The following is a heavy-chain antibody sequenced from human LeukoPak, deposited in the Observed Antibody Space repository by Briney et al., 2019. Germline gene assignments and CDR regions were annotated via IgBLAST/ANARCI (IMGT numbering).Heavy chain of an antibody. D-gene: IGHD3-10*01. V-gene: IGHV3-64D*06. J-gene: IGHJ4*02. CDR3: VREMGSGTHYCLEF. CDR1: GFTFSSSP. Sequence: GGSLRLSCSASGFTFSSSPMHWVRQAPGKGLEYVSSINPSGSFVSYADFAKGRFTISRDNWRNTLHLQMNSLTPDDTAIYYCVREMGSGTHYCLEFWGQGVLVTVSA. CDR2: INPSGSFV.